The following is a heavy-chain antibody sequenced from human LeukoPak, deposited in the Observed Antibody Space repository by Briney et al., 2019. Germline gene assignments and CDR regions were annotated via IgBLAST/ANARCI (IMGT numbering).Heavy chain of an antibody. D-gene: IGHD6-13*01. CDR1: GFTFSNYD. Sequence: GGSLRLSCAASGFTFSNYDMHWVRQAAGKGLEWVSGIGTAGDTYYPASVKGRFTISRENAKSSLYLQIYSLSAGDTAVYYCASSPAYSSSWYAIDNWGQGTLVTVSS. CDR2: IGTAGDT. J-gene: IGHJ4*02. V-gene: IGHV3-13*01. CDR3: ASSPAYSSSWYAIDN.